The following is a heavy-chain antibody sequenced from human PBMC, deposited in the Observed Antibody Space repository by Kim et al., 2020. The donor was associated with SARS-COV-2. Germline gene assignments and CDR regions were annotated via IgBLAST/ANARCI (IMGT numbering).Heavy chain of an antibody. Sequence: NGRFTITRDDSKNTLYLQMTSLKTEDTAVYYCTTVGMHCSSGSGYRYDDYWGQGTLVTVSS. V-gene: IGHV3-15*01. J-gene: IGHJ4*02. D-gene: IGHD2-15*01. CDR3: TTVGMHCSSGSGYRYDDY.